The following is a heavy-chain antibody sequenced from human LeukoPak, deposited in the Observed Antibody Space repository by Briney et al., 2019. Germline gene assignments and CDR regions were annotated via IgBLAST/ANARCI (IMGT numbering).Heavy chain of an antibody. CDR2: INPNSGGT. CDR1: GYTFTGYY. Sequence: ASVKVSCKASGYTFTGYYMHWVRQAPGQGLEWMGWINPNSGGTNYAQKFQGRVTMTRDTSISTAYMELSRLRSDDTAVYYCARGPPQIVVVPAAIDYWGQGTLVTVSS. J-gene: IGHJ4*02. D-gene: IGHD2-2*01. CDR3: ARGPPQIVVVPAAIDY. V-gene: IGHV1-2*02.